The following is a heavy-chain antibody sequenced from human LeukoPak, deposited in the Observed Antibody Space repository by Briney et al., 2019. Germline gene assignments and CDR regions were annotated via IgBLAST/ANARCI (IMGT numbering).Heavy chain of an antibody. J-gene: IGHJ4*02. CDR1: GYTFTDYY. D-gene: IGHD6-19*01. CDR2: INPNSGGT. CDR3: ARGIEVSGMGEDFDY. Sequence: GASVKVSCKASGYTFTDYYMHWVRQAPGQGLEWMGWINPNSGGTNYAQKFQGRVTMTRDTSINTAYMDLSSLRSDDTAVYSCARGIEVSGMGEDFDYWGQGTLVTVSS. V-gene: IGHV1-2*02.